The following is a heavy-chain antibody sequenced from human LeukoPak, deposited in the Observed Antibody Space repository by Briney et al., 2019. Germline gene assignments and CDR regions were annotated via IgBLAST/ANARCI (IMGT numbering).Heavy chain of an antibody. D-gene: IGHD6-25*01. V-gene: IGHV1-18*01. Sequence: ASVKVSCKASGGTFSSYAISWVRQAPGQGLEWMGWISAYNGNTNYAQKLQGRVTMTTDTSTSTAYMELRSLRSDDTAVYYCARLRAAAGIRGGDAFDIWGQGTMVTVSS. CDR3: ARLRAAAGIRGGDAFDI. CDR1: GGTFSSYA. J-gene: IGHJ3*02. CDR2: ISAYNGNT.